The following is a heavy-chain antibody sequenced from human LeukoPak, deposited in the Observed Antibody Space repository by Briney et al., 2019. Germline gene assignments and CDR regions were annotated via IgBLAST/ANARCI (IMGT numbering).Heavy chain of an antibody. J-gene: IGHJ4*02. Sequence: SGGSLRLSCAASGFTFSSFAMSWVRQAPGKGLEWVSAISGRDGSTYYADSVKGRFTISRDNSKNTLYLQMDSLRVEDTAVYYCARDSSMLRGPLVIYYFDFWGQGTLVTVSS. CDR3: ARDSSMLRGPLVIYYFDF. CDR2: ISGRDGST. CDR1: GFTFSSFA. D-gene: IGHD3-10*01. V-gene: IGHV3-23*01.